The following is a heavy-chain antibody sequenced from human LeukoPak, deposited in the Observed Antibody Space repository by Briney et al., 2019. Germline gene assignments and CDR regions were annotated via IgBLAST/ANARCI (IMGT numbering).Heavy chain of an antibody. Sequence: SETLSLTCTVSGGSISSGVYYWSWIRQHPGKGLEWIGYIYYSGSTYYNPSLKSRVTISVDTSKNQFSLKLSSVTAADTAVYYCARAQQWLGYFDYWGQGTLVTVSS. CDR1: GGSISSGVYY. J-gene: IGHJ4*02. D-gene: IGHD6-19*01. CDR2: IYYSGST. CDR3: ARAQQWLGYFDY. V-gene: IGHV4-31*03.